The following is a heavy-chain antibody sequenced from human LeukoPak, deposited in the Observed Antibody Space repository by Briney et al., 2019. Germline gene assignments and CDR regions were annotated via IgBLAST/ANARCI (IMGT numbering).Heavy chain of an antibody. CDR1: GFTFSSYS. Sequence: GGSLRLSCAASGFTFSSYSMNWVRQAPGKGLEWVSYISSSSTIYYADSVKGRFTISRDNAKNSLYLQMNSLRAEDTAVYYCARDLGGSGYYGYWGQGTLVTVSS. CDR2: ISSSSTI. V-gene: IGHV3-48*01. CDR3: ARDLGGSGYYGY. D-gene: IGHD3-22*01. J-gene: IGHJ4*02.